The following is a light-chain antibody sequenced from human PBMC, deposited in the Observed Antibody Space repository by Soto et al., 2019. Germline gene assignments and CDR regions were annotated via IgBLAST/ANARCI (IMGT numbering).Light chain of an antibody. V-gene: IGKV1-39*01. CDR2: AAS. J-gene: IGKJ1*01. CDR1: QSISSY. Sequence: DIQMTQSPSSLTASVGDRVTITCRASQSISSYLNWYQQKQGKAPKLLIYAASSLQSGVPSRFSGSGSGTDFSLTIICLQPEDFATYYCQQSYSTPPTFGQGTKV. CDR3: QQSYSTPPT.